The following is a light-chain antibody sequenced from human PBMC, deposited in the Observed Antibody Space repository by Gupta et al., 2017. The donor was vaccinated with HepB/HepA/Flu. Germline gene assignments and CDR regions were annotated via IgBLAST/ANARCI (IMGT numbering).Light chain of an antibody. Sequence: DIVMTQSPLSLPVTPGEPASISCRSSQSLLHRNGYNYLDWYLQKPGQSPQLLIYLGSNRASGVPDRFSGSGSGTDFTLKISRVEAEDVGVDYCMQALQTPRTFGQGTKVEIK. CDR2: LGS. CDR3: MQALQTPRT. V-gene: IGKV2-28*01. CDR1: QSLLHRNGYNY. J-gene: IGKJ1*01.